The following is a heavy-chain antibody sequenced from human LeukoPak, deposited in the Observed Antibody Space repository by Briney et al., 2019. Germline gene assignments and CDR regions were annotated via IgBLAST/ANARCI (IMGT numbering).Heavy chain of an antibody. CDR2: IYSGGNT. Sequence: GGSLRLSCAASGLTVSSNCMSWVRQAPGKGLEWVSFIYSGGNTYYADSVKGRFTISRDNSKNTLYLQMNSLRVEDTAVYYCATLPYYYDSSGSYYFDYWGQGTLVTVSS. V-gene: IGHV3-53*05. D-gene: IGHD3-22*01. CDR1: GLTVSSNC. J-gene: IGHJ4*02. CDR3: ATLPYYYDSSGSYYFDY.